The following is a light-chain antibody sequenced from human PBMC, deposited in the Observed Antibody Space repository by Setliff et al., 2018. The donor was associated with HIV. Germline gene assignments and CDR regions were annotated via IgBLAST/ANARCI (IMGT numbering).Light chain of an antibody. CDR3: SSYTNSGTL. CDR1: SSDIGANNY. J-gene: IGLJ2*01. Sequence: QSVLTQPASVSGPPGQSITISCTGTSSDIGANNYVSWYQQHPDTAPKLILYDVIKRPSGISNRFSGSKSGNTASLTISGLQAEDEADYYCSSYTNSGTLIGGGTKVTVL. CDR2: DVI. V-gene: IGLV2-14*03.